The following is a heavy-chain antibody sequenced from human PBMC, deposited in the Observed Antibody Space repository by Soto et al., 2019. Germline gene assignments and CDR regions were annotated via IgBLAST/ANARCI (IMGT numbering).Heavy chain of an antibody. CDR1: GFTFSNYA. CDR3: ARDERIAVAGTDT. D-gene: IGHD6-19*01. CDR2: ISGPGGST. J-gene: IGHJ5*02. Sequence: EVQLLESGGGLVQPGGSLRLSCAASGFTFSNYAMTWVRQAAGKGLEWVSSISGPGGSTYYADSVQGRFTISRDNSKNTLFLKMNSLRAEDTALYYCARDERIAVAGTDTWGQGILVTVTS. V-gene: IGHV3-23*01.